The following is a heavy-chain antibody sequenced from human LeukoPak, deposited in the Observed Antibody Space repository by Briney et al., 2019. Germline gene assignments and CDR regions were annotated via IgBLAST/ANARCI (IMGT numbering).Heavy chain of an antibody. Sequence: PSETLSLTCTVSGYSISSGYYWGWIRQPPGKGLEWIGSIYHSGSTYYNRSLKSRVTISVDTSKNQFSLKLSSVTAADTAVYYCAREGGNSFYWGQGTLVTVSS. D-gene: IGHD4-23*01. V-gene: IGHV4-38-2*02. CDR1: GYSISSGYY. CDR3: AREGGNSFY. CDR2: IYHSGST. J-gene: IGHJ4*02.